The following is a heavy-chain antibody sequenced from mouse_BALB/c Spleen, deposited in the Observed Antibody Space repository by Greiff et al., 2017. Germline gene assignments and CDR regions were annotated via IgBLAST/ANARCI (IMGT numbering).Heavy chain of an antibody. CDR2: ISTYYGNT. CDR3: ARPTGDYFDY. Sequence: QVQLQQSGPELVRPGVSVKISCKGSGYTFTDYAMHWVKQSHAKSLEWIGVISTYYGNTNYNQKFKGKATMTVDKSSSTAYMELARLTSEDSAIFYCARPTGDYFDYWGQGTTLTVSS. J-gene: IGHJ2*01. V-gene: IGHV1-67*01. CDR1: GYTFTDYA.